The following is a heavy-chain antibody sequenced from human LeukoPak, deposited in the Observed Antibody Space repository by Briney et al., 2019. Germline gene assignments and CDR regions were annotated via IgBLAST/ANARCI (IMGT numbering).Heavy chain of an antibody. CDR3: ARNWRAGFWSGQFMAGDV. Sequence: ASVKVSCKASGYTFTGYSMHWVRQAPGQGLEWMGWINPNSGGTNYAQKFQGRVTMTRDTSISTAYMELSRLRPDDTAVYYCARNWRAGFWSGQFMAGDVWGKGTTVTVSS. CDR2: INPNSGGT. CDR1: GYTFTGYS. D-gene: IGHD3-3*01. V-gene: IGHV1-2*02. J-gene: IGHJ6*04.